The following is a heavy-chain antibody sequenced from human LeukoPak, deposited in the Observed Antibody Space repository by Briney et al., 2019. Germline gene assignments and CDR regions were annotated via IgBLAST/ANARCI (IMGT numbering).Heavy chain of an antibody. CDR1: GGTFTSYA. V-gene: IGHV1-69*06. J-gene: IGHJ5*02. Sequence: SVKVSCKASGGTFTSYAISWVRQAPGQGLEWMGGIIPIFGTANYAQKFQGRVTITAHKSTSTAYMELRSLSSKDTAGYYCARVGERFAGLYNWFDPWGQGTLVTVSS. CDR3: ARVGERFAGLYNWFDP. D-gene: IGHD3-10*01. CDR2: IIPIFGTA.